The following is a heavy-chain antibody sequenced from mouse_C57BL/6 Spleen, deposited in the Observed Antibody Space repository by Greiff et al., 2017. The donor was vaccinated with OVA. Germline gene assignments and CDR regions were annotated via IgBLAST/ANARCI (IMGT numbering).Heavy chain of an antibody. CDR1: GFTFSDYY. V-gene: IGHV5-16*01. CDR2: INYDGSST. D-gene: IGHD3-2*02. J-gene: IGHJ2*01. CDR3: ARGSSGPRGLFDY. Sequence: EVKLMESEGGLVQPGSSMKLSCTASGFTFSDYYMAWVRQVPEKGLEWVANINYDGSSTYYLDSLKSRFIISRDNAKNILYLQMSSLKSEDTATYYCARGSSGPRGLFDYWGQGTTLTVSS.